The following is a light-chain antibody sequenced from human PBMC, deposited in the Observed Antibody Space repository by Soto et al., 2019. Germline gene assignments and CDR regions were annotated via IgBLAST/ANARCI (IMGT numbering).Light chain of an antibody. CDR3: SSYAGTDNFDV. Sequence: QSALTQPPSASGSPGQSVTISCTGTSSDVGGYNYVSWYQQHPGKAPKLMIYEVTKRPSGVPDRFSGSKSASTASLTVSGRQAEDEADYYCSSYAGTDNFDVFGTGTKVTVL. CDR1: SSDVGGYNY. J-gene: IGLJ1*01. V-gene: IGLV2-8*01. CDR2: EVT.